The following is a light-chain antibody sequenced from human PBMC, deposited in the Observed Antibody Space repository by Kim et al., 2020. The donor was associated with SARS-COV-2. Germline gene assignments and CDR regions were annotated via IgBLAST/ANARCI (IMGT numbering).Light chain of an antibody. J-gene: IGLJ1*01. CDR3: QVWDSGSDHYV. CDR1: YIGTKS. Sequence: PGKTASVTCGGSYIGTKSVHWFQQRPGQAPVLVIYYDRDRPSGIPERFSGSNSGNTATLTISRVEAGDEADYYCQVWDSGSDHYVFGPGTKVTVL. V-gene: IGLV3-21*04. CDR2: YDR.